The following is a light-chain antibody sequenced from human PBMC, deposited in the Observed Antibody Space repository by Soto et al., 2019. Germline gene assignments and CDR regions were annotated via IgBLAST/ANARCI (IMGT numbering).Light chain of an antibody. CDR3: QFYGSSLIT. CDR2: GPS. CDR1: QTLSSNS. Sequence: EMIFTQSPGTLSLCPGERATLSCMASQTLSSNSLAWYQQRPGQTPRVLVYGPSNRATGIPDRFSGSGSGTDFTLTISRLEPEDFAIYYCQFYGSSLITFGQGTRLQIK. J-gene: IGKJ5*01. V-gene: IGKV3-20*01.